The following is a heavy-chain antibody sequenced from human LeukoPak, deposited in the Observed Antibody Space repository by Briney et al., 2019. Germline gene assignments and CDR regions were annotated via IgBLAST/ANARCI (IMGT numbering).Heavy chain of an antibody. CDR1: GGTFSSYT. D-gene: IGHD3-10*01. J-gene: IGHJ3*02. V-gene: IGHV1-69*16. Sequence: SVKVSCKAYGGTFSSYTVGWVRQAPGQGLEWMGGVLPLLGTPSYAQKFQGRLTITTDESNSTVYLELSSLRSADTAVYYCARAQGNDAFDIWGQGTMVTVSS. CDR2: VLPLLGTP. CDR3: ARAQGNDAFDI.